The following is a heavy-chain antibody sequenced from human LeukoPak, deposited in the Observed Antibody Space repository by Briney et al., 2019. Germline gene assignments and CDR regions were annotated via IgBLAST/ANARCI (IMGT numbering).Heavy chain of an antibody. J-gene: IGHJ4*02. V-gene: IGHV1-69*04. Sequence: SVKVSCKASGGTFSSYAISWVRQAPGQGLEWMGRIIPILGIANYAQKFQGRVTIIADKSTSTAYMELSSLRSEDTAVYYCARVGHYGGNSYFDYWGQGTLVTVSS. CDR1: GGTFSSYA. CDR2: IIPILGIA. CDR3: ARVGHYGGNSYFDY. D-gene: IGHD4-23*01.